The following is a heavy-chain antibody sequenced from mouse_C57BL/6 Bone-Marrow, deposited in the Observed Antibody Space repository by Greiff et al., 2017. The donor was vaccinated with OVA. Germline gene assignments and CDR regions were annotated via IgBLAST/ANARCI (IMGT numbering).Heavy chain of an antibody. CDR2: IHPSDSDT. Sequence: QVQLKESGAELVKPGASVKVSCKASGYTFTSYWMHWVKQRPGQGLEWIGRIHPSDSDTNYNQKFKGKATLTVDKSSSTAYMQLSSLTSEDSAVYYCAIPSGFDYWGQGTTLTVSS. CDR3: AIPSGFDY. CDR1: GYTFTSYW. V-gene: IGHV1-74*01. D-gene: IGHD3-1*01. J-gene: IGHJ2*01.